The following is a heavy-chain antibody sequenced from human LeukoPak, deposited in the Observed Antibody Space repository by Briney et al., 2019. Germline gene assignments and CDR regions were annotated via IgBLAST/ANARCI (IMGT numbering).Heavy chain of an antibody. Sequence: GGSLRLSCAASGFTFSSYGMHWVRQAPGKGLEWVAVIWYDGSNKYYADSVKGRFTISRDNSKNTLYLQMNSLRAEDTAVYYCARGRFGGSLDYWGQGTLVTVSS. CDR3: ARGRFGGSLDY. CDR2: IWYDGSNK. CDR1: GFTFSSYG. D-gene: IGHD2-15*01. V-gene: IGHV3-33*01. J-gene: IGHJ4*02.